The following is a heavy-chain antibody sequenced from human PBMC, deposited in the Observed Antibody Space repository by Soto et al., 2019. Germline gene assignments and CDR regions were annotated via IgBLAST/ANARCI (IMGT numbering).Heavy chain of an antibody. CDR1: VGAFSTYS. D-gene: IGHD5-18*01. CDR3: AGAAYSYGTEHLSYYYGMDV. V-gene: IGHV1-69*01. J-gene: IGHJ6*04. CDR2: IIPIFGTA. Sequence: CNAAVGAFSTYSIILVRQAPVQWLELVGGIIPIFGTANYAQKFQGRVTITADESTSTAYMELSSLRSEDTAVYYCAGAAYSYGTEHLSYYYGMDVCGKGPTVTVSS.